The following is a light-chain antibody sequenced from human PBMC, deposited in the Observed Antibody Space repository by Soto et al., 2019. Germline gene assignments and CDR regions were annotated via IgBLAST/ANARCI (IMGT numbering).Light chain of an antibody. Sequence: QSVLTQPPSASGTPGQRVTISFSGSRSDIGSNDVYWYRQRPGTAPKLLISKNNQRPSGCPDRFSSSKSGTSASLAIGGLRSEDEADYYCAAWDGSLSAVMFGGGTKVTVL. CDR3: AAWDGSLSAVM. CDR2: KNN. CDR1: RSDIGSND. V-gene: IGLV1-47*01. J-gene: IGLJ3*02.